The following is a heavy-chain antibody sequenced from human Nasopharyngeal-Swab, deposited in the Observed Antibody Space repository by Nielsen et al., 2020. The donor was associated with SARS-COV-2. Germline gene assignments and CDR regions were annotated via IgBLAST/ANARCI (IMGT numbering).Heavy chain of an antibody. J-gene: IGHJ4*02. D-gene: IGHD3-16*02. CDR3: ARADTFGGVIVI. CDR1: GGSISSYY. V-gene: IGHV4-59*06. Sequence: SETLSLTCTVSGGSISSYYWSWIRQHPGKGLEWIGYIYYSGSTYYNPSLKSRVTISVDTSKNQFSLKLSSVTAADTAVYYCARADTFGGVIVIWGQGTLVTVSS. CDR2: IYYSGST.